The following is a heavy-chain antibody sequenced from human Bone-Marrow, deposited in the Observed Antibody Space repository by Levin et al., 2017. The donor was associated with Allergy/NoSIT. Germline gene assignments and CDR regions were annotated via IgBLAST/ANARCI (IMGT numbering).Heavy chain of an antibody. J-gene: IGHJ4*02. CDR2: INPNSGGT. D-gene: IGHD3-10*01. CDR1: GYTFTGYY. Sequence: ASVKVSCKASGYTFTGYYMHWVRQAPGQGLEWMGWINPNSGGTNYAQKFQGRVTMTRDTSISTAYMELSRLRSDDTAVYYCARDRSDYYGSGSYDYWGQGTLVTVSS. CDR3: ARDRSDYYGSGSYDY. V-gene: IGHV1-2*02.